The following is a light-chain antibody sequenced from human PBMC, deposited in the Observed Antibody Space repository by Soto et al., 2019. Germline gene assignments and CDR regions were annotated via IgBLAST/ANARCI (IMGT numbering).Light chain of an antibody. V-gene: IGKV1-17*01. Sequence: DIQMTQSPSSLSASVGDRVTITCRASQGIRNDLGWYQQKPGKAPKCLIYATYSLRSGVQSRFSGSGSGTDFTLTIRRLEPEDFAVYYCKNYGSSSLTFGGGTKVDIK. CDR2: ATY. CDR1: QGIRND. CDR3: KNYGSSSLT. J-gene: IGKJ4*01.